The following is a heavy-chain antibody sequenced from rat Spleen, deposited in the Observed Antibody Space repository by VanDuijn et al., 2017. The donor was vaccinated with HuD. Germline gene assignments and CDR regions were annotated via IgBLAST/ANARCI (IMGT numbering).Heavy chain of an antibody. CDR2: IWGDGRT. Sequence: QVQMKETGPGLVQTTQTLSVTCTVSGFSLTRYGVHWVRQVPGKGLEWMGIIWGDGRTSYNSALKSRLSISRDTSKSQVFLTMNSLQTDDTAMYYCTHYFDYWGQGVMVTVSS. CDR1: GFSLTRYG. CDR3: THYFDY. J-gene: IGHJ2*01. V-gene: IGHV2-77*01.